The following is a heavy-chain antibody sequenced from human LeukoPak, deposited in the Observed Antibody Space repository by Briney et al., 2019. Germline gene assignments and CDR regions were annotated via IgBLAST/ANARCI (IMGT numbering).Heavy chain of an antibody. CDR1: GYSFTGYW. CDR2: IYPGDSDT. Sequence: GESLKISCKGSGYSFTGYWIGWVRQMPGKGLEWMGIIYPGDSDTRYSPSFQGQVTISADKSISTAYLQWSSLKASDTAMYYCARGGYCSSTSCCFDYWGQGTLVTVSS. CDR3: ARGGYCSSTSCCFDY. D-gene: IGHD2-2*01. V-gene: IGHV5-51*01. J-gene: IGHJ4*02.